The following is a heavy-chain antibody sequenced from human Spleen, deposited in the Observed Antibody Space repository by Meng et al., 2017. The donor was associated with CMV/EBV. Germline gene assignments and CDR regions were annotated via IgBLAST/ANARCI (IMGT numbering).Heavy chain of an antibody. CDR1: GFTFSSYE. CDR2: ISYDGSNK. CDR3: ARDLRIHYYDSSLGY. Sequence: SCAASGFTFSSYEVNWVRQAPGKGLEWVAVISYDGSNKYYAGTVKGRFTISRDNSKNTLYLQMNSLRAEDTAVYYCARDLRIHYYDSSLGYWGQGTLVTVSS. D-gene: IGHD3-22*01. V-gene: IGHV3-30-3*01. J-gene: IGHJ4*02.